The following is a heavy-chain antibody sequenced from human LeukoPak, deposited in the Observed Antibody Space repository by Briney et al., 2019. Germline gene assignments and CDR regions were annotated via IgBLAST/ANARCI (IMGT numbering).Heavy chain of an antibody. V-gene: IGHV3-30*02. D-gene: IGHD3-16*01. Sequence: GGSLRLSCAASGFTFSSHGMHWARQVPGKGPEWVAFIHHDGSNRYYADSVKGRFTISRDNSKNSLYLQMGSLRPEDTALYYCAKDLNWGDLDYWGQGTLVTVSS. CDR2: IHHDGSNR. J-gene: IGHJ4*02. CDR3: AKDLNWGDLDY. CDR1: GFTFSSHG.